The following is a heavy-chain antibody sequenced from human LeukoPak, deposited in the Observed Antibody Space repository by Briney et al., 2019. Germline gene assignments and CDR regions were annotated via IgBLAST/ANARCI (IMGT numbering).Heavy chain of an antibody. Sequence: AGGSLRLSCAASGFTFSSYSMHWIRQAPGKGLEWVSSISSSSSSYSYTYYVDSVQGRFTISRDNAKNTLFLQMNSLRAEDTAVYYCARPQVNDYGDCGIWGQGTMAVSS. D-gene: IGHD4-17*01. V-gene: IGHV3-21*01. CDR1: GFTFSSYS. CDR3: ARPQVNDYGDCGI. J-gene: IGHJ3*02. CDR2: ISSSSSSYSYT.